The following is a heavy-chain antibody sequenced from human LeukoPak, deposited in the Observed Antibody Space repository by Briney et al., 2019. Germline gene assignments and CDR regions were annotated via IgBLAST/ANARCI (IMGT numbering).Heavy chain of an antibody. J-gene: IGHJ4*01. CDR3: ARDGTAPGLYFDL. Sequence: GGSLRLSCAVSGFTFSSYWMNLVRQAPGKGLEWVASIRQDGGEKSYVDSVKGRFTISRDNTKNSLYLQMSSLRAEDTAVYYCARDGTAPGLYFDLWGKGTLVSVSS. CDR2: IRQDGGEK. CDR1: GFTFSSYW. V-gene: IGHV3-7*01. D-gene: IGHD1/OR15-1a*01.